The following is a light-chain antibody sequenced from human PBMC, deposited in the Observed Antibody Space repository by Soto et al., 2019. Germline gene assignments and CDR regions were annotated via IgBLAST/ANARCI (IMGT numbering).Light chain of an antibody. Sequence: VLTQSPATLSLSPGERATLSCRASQSVSSNLAWYQQKPGQAPRLLIYGASSRATGIPDRFSGSGSGTDFTLTISRLEPEDFAVYYCQQYNTWPPITFGQGTRLEIK. CDR3: QQYNTWPPIT. J-gene: IGKJ5*01. CDR1: QSVSSN. CDR2: GAS. V-gene: IGKV3-20*01.